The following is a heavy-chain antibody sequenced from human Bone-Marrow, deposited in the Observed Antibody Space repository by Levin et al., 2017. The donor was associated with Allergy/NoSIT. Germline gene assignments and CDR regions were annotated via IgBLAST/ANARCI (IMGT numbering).Heavy chain of an antibody. J-gene: IGHJ4*02. CDR1: GGSISSYY. V-gene: IGHV4-59*08. Sequence: ASETLSLTCTVSGGSISSYYWSWIRQPPGKGLEWIGYIYYSGSTNYNPSLKSRVTISVDTSKNQFSLKLSSVTAADTAVYYCASSPYSSGWHSPFDYWGQGTLVTVSS. CDR2: IYYSGST. CDR3: ASSPYSSGWHSPFDY. D-gene: IGHD6-19*01.